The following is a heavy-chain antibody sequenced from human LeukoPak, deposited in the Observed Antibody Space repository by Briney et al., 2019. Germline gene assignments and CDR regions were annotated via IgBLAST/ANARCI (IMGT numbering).Heavy chain of an antibody. V-gene: IGHV3-53*05. CDR3: AKELGTDGSGSYQQNYYYFYGMDV. CDR1: GFTVSSNY. CDR2: IDRDDT. D-gene: IGHD3-10*01. Sequence: GGSLRLSCAASGFTVSSNYMSWVREARGKGVEWVSLIDRDDTYYADSVKGRFTISRDNSKNTLFLQMNRLRAEDTAVYYCAKELGTDGSGSYQQNYYYFYGMDVGGQGTTVTVPS. J-gene: IGHJ6*02.